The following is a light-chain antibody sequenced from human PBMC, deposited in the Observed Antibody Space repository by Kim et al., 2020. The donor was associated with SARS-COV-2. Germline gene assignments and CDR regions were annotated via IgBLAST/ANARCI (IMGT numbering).Light chain of an antibody. Sequence: SAAPGQTASITCSGDKLGDKYACWYQQKPGQSPVMVIYQNNKRPSWIPERFSGSNSGNAATLTISGTQAVDEADYYCQAWDSSTAVFGGGTQLTVL. CDR2: QNN. CDR1: KLGDKY. J-gene: IGLJ2*01. CDR3: QAWDSSTAV. V-gene: IGLV3-1*01.